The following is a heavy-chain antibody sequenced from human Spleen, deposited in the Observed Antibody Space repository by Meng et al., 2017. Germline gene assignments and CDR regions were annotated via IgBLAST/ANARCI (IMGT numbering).Heavy chain of an antibody. CDR2: ISSDGRNK. D-gene: IGHD6-19*01. CDR1: GGTFSGYY. Sequence: GGSLRPSCAVYGGTFSGYYWTWIRQSPGKGLEWVSVISSDGRNKYYADAVKGRFSISRDNSKNTLYLQMDSLRTEDTAVYYCARKMDTSGWYIDYWGQGTLVTVSS. V-gene: IGHV3-30*03. CDR3: ARKMDTSGWYIDY. J-gene: IGHJ4*02.